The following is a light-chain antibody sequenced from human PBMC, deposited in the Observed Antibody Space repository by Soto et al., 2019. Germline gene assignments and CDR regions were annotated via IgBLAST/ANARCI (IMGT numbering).Light chain of an antibody. CDR1: SSNVGSNKY. J-gene: IGLJ2*01. V-gene: IGLV2-8*01. Sequence: QSVLTQPPSASGSLGQSITISCTGTSSNVGSNKYVSWYQQHPSKAPKLMIYDVTQRPSRLPNRFSGSKSGYTASLTVSGLLAEDEDHYHCSSYASKVSFGGGTNLTVL. CDR3: SSYASKVS. CDR2: DVT.